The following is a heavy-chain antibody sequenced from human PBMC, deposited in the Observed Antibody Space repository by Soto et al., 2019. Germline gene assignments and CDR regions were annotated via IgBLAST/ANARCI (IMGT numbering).Heavy chain of an antibody. Sequence: QVQLVQSGAEVEKPGASVKVSCKASGYTFTSYGISWVRQAPGQGLEWMGWISAYNGNTNYAQKLQGRVTMTTDTFTSTAYMELRSLRSDDTAVYYCARGRYSYVHYYYGMDVWGQGTTVTVSS. J-gene: IGHJ6*02. CDR3: ARGRYSYVHYYYGMDV. CDR2: ISAYNGNT. CDR1: GYTFTSYG. D-gene: IGHD5-18*01. V-gene: IGHV1-18*01.